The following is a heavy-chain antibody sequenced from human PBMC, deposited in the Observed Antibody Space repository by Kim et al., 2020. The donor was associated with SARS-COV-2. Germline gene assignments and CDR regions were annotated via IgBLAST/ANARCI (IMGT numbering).Heavy chain of an antibody. D-gene: IGHD6-19*01. J-gene: IGHJ6*03. CDR1: GYSFTSYW. V-gene: IGHV5-51*01. CDR2: IYPGDSDT. Sequence: GESLKISCKGSGYSFTSYWIGWVRQMPGKGLEWMGIIYPGDSDTRYSPSFQGQVTISADKSISTAYLQWSSLKASDTAMYYCARQTTYTSGWYYYYYYMDLWGKGTTVTVSS. CDR3: ARQTTYTSGWYYYYYYMDL.